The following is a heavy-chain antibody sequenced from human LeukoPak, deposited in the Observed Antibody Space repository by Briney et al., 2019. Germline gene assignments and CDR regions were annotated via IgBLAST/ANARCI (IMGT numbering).Heavy chain of an antibody. CDR1: GGSISSYY. CDR2: IYYSGST. D-gene: IGHD6-19*01. Sequence: SETLSLTCTVSGGSISSYYWSWIRQPPGKGLEWIGYIYYSGSTNYNPSLKSRVTISVDTSKNQFSLKLNSVTAADTAVYYCARVKSGWTTSYYYYMDVWGKGTTVTISS. J-gene: IGHJ6*03. V-gene: IGHV4-59*01. CDR3: ARVKSGWTTSYYYYMDV.